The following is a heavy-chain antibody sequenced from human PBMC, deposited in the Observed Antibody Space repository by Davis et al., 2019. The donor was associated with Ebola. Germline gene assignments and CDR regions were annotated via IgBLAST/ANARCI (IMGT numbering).Heavy chain of an antibody. CDR1: GFTFSSYG. V-gene: IGHV3-33*08. Sequence: GESLKISCAASGFTFSSYGMHWVRQAPGKGLEWVAVIWYDGSNKYYADSVKGRFTISRDNSTNTLYLQMNSLRAEDTAVYYCARGYRPPLPTRYSSGWHFDYWGQGTLVTVSS. CDR2: IWYDGSNK. CDR3: ARGYRPPLPTRYSSGWHFDY. D-gene: IGHD6-19*01. J-gene: IGHJ4*02.